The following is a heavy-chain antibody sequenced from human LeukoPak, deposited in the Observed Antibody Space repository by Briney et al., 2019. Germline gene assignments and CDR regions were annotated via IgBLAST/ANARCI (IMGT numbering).Heavy chain of an antibody. J-gene: IGHJ4*02. CDR1: GYTFITYY. Sequence: GSVKLSCTASGYTFITYYMHWVRQAPGKGLEWMAVINHSGSSTNYAQTVKGRVTITRDTSKNTLYMEMSSLRSEDTAVYYCARSRLLLDYWGQGSLVTVSS. CDR3: ARSRLLLDY. V-gene: IGHV1-46*01. CDR2: INHSGSST. D-gene: IGHD2-21*02.